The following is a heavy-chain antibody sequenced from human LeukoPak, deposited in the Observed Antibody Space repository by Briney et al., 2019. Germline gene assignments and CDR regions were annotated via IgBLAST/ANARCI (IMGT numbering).Heavy chain of an antibody. D-gene: IGHD3-3*01. J-gene: IGHJ4*02. CDR2: ISGSGGST. V-gene: IGHV3-23*01. CDR1: GFTFSSYA. Sequence: PGGSLRLSCAASGFTFSSYAMSWVRQAPGKALECVSDISGSGGSTYYADSVKGRFTISRDNSKNTLYLQMNSLRAEDTAVYYCARRGGIHLEYFDYWGQGTLVTVSS. CDR3: ARRGGIHLEYFDY.